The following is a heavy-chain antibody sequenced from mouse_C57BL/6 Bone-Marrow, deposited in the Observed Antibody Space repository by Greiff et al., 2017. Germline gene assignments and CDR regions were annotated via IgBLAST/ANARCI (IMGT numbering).Heavy chain of an antibody. J-gene: IGHJ3*01. CDR2: IHPNSGST. D-gene: IGHD2-4*01. CDR1: GYTFTSYW. V-gene: IGHV1-64*01. CDR3: ARYYDWFAY. Sequence: QVQLQQPGAELVKPGASVKLSCKASGYTFTSYWMHWVKQRPGQGLEWIGMIHPNSGSTNYTEKFKSKATLTVDKSSSTAYMQLSSLTSEDSAVYYCARYYDWFAYWGQGTLVTVSA.